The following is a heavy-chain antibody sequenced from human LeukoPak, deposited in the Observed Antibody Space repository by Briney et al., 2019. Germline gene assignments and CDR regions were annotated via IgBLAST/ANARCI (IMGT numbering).Heavy chain of an antibody. J-gene: IGHJ4*02. Sequence: ASVKVSCKASGGTFSRHTITWVRQAPGQGLEWMGGVNPFFGTAKYAQKFQGRVTITADESTSTAYMELSSLRSEDTAVYYCASLYSSAWYMGDFWGQGTLVTVSS. CDR2: VNPFFGTA. D-gene: IGHD6-19*01. V-gene: IGHV1-69*01. CDR3: ASLYSSAWYMGDF. CDR1: GGTFSRHT.